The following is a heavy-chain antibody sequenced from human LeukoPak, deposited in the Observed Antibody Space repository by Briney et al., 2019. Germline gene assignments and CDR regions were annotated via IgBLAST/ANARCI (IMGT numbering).Heavy chain of an antibody. V-gene: IGHV1-24*01. CDR2: FDPEDGET. CDR1: GYTLTELS. J-gene: IGHJ3*02. CDR3: ARCSAMVRGVIIPRCAFDI. Sequence: GASVKVSCKVSGYTLTELSMHWVRQAPGKGLEWMGGFDPEDGETIYAQKFQGRVTMTEDTSTDTAYMELSSLRSEDTAVYYCARCSAMVRGVIIPRCAFDIWGQGTMVTVSS. D-gene: IGHD3-10*01.